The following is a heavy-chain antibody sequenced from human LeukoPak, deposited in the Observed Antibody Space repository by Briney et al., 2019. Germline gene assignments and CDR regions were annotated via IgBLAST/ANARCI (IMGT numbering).Heavy chain of an antibody. D-gene: IGHD2-2*01. Sequence: SETLSLTCTVSGGSVSSGSYYWSWIRQPPGKGLEWIGYIYYSGSTNYNLSLKSRVTISVDTSKNQFSLKLSSVTAADTAVYYCAREAQPHWFDPWGQGTLVTVSS. CDR2: IYYSGST. J-gene: IGHJ5*02. CDR3: AREAQPHWFDP. V-gene: IGHV4-61*01. CDR1: GGSVSSGSYY.